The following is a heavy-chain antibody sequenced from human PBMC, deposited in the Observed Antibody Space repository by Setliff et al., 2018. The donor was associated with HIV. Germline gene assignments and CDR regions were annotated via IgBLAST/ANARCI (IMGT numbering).Heavy chain of an antibody. CDR3: ARGSIAAPKHYYYMNV. CDR2: IIPMFGTA. CDR1: GGTFSNYA. V-gene: IGHV1-69*05. Sequence: GASVKVSCKTSGGTFSNYAISWVRQAPGQGLEWMGGIIPMFGTANYAQKFQGRVTITTDASTSTAYMELSSLRSEDTAVYYCARGSIAAPKHYYYMNVWGKGTTVTVSS. J-gene: IGHJ6*03. D-gene: IGHD6-6*01.